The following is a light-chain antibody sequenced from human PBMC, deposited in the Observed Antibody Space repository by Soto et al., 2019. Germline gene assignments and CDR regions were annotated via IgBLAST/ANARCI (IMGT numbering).Light chain of an antibody. CDR1: QSISSW. J-gene: IGKJ1*01. V-gene: IGKV1-5*01. CDR3: QQYNSFWT. CDR2: DAS. Sequence: DIQMTQSPSTLSASVGDRVTITCRASQSISSWLAWYQQKPGKAPKLPIYDASSLESGVPSRFSGSGSGTEFTLTISSLQPDDFATYYCQQYNSFWTFGQGTKVDI.